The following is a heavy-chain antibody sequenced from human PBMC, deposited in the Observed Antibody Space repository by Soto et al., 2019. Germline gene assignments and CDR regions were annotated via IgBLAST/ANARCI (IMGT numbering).Heavy chain of an antibody. CDR1: GGTFSSYA. CDR3: ARGRKWELLFGAFDI. CDR2: IIPIFGTA. Sequence: GASVKVSGKASGGTFSSYAISWVRQAPGQGLEWMGGIIPIFGTANYAQKFQGRVTITADESTGTAYMELSSLRSEDTAVYYCARGRKWELLFGAFDIWGQGTMVTVSS. D-gene: IGHD1-26*01. V-gene: IGHV1-69*13. J-gene: IGHJ3*02.